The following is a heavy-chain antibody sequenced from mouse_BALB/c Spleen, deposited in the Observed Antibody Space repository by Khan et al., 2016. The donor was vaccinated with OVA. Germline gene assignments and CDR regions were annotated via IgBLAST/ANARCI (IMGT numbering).Heavy chain of an antibody. J-gene: IGHJ3*01. CDR1: GFAFSRYW. V-gene: IGHV4-1*02. CDR3: ARPYRDDGRAWFAY. CDR2: INPDSSTI. Sequence: EVKLLVPGGGLVQPGGYLKLSCAASGFAFSRYWMSWVRQAPGKGLEWLGEINPDSSTINYTTSLTDNFIIFRDNAKNTLYLQMSKVRSEDTALYYCARPYRDDGRAWFAYWGQGTLVTVSA. D-gene: IGHD2-14*01.